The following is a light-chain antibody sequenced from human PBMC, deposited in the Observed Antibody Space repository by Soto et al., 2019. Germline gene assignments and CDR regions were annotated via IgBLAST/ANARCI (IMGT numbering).Light chain of an antibody. CDR2: DVS. CDR1: SSDVGGYNY. CDR3: SSYTSSSTLV. V-gene: IGLV2-14*01. J-gene: IGLJ1*01. Sequence: QSVRTQPASVSGSPGQSITISCTGTSSDVGGYNYVSWYQQHPGKAPKLMIYDVSNRPSGVSNRFSGSKSGNTASLTISGLQAEDEADYYCSSYTSSSTLVFGTGTKVT.